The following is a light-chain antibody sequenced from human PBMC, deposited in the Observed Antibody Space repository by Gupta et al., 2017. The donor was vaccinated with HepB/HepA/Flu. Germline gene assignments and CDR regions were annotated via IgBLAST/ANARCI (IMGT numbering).Light chain of an antibody. J-gene: IGLJ2*01. Sequence: QSALTQPASVSGSPGQSITMPCTVNSSDVGTYKLVSWDQQTPSKAPKLMIYEVNNWPSGVSNRFSGSKSGNTASLTISGLQTEDEATYYCCSDAGRGGAVIFGGGTKLTVL. CDR3: CSDAGRGGAVI. CDR2: EVN. CDR1: SSDVGTYKL. V-gene: IGLV2-23*02.